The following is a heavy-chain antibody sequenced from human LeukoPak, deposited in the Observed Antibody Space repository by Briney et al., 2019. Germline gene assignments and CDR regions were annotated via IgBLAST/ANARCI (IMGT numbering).Heavy chain of an antibody. Sequence: GGSLRLSCAASGFTVSSNYMSWVRQAPGKGLGWVSVIYSGGSTYYADSVKGRFTISRDNSKNTLYLQMNSLRAEDTAVYYCARGDGDRTDAFDIWGQGTMVTVSS. CDR3: ARGDGDRTDAFDI. D-gene: IGHD4-17*01. V-gene: IGHV3-53*01. J-gene: IGHJ3*02. CDR2: IYSGGST. CDR1: GFTVSSNY.